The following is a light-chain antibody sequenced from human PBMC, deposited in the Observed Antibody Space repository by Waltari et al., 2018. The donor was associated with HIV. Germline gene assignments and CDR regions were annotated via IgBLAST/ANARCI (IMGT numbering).Light chain of an antibody. V-gene: IGKV1-16*01. CDR3: HQYNNFPLT. J-gene: IGKJ4*01. CDR2: TAS. CDR1: QNVANW. Sequence: DIEMTQSPTSLSAFVGDRVTITCRPSQNVANWLSWFQQTPGKAPKSLIYTASSLRRGVPSRFSGSGSGTNFTLTINNLQPEDSGIYYCHQYNNFPLTFGGGTKVEIK.